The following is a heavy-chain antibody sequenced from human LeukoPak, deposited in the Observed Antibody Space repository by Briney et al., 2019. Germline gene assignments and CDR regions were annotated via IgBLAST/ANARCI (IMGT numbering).Heavy chain of an antibody. Sequence: GGSLRLSCAASGFTLSSYAMRWVRQTPGKGLEWVSAISGSGGSTYYADSVKGRFTISRDNSKNTLFLQMNSLRVEDTASYYCAKSVAIYFYYGLDVWGQGTTVTVSS. J-gene: IGHJ6*02. CDR1: GFTLSSYA. CDR3: AKSVAIYFYYGLDV. V-gene: IGHV3-23*01. CDR2: ISGSGGST. D-gene: IGHD3-3*01.